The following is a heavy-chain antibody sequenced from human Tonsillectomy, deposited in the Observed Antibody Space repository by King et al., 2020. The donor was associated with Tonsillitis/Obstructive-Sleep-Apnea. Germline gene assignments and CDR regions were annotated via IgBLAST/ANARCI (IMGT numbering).Heavy chain of an antibody. Sequence: QLQESGPELVKPSQTLSLTCTVSGGSISSGSHYWSWIRQHPGKGLEWIGYIYYSGSTHYNPSLKSRVTISVDTSKNQFSLKLISLTAADTAVYYCARDRELDAFDIWGQGTMVTVSS. V-gene: IGHV4-31*03. CDR1: GGSISSGSHY. CDR2: IYYSGST. J-gene: IGHJ3*02. D-gene: IGHD3-10*01. CDR3: ARDRELDAFDI.